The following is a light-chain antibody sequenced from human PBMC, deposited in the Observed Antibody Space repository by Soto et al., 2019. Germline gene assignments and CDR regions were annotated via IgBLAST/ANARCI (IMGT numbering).Light chain of an antibody. CDR1: QAINNY. Sequence: DIQMTQSPSSLSASVGDRVTISCRASQAINNYLAWYQQKPGKAPKLLIYAASTLQSGVPSRFSGSGSGTDFTLTIISLQPEDVATYYCQKHNSAPPVTFGPGTKVGV. J-gene: IGKJ3*01. V-gene: IGKV1-27*01. CDR3: QKHNSAPPVT. CDR2: AAS.